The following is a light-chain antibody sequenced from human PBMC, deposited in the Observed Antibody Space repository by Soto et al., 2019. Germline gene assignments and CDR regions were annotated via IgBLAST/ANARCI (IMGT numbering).Light chain of an antibody. CDR1: QSVSSSY. Sequence: EIVLTQSPDTLSLSPGERATLSCRASQSVSSSYLAWYQQKPGQAPRLLIYGASTRATDMPGRFSGRGAGAEFTLTISSLQSEDFAVYYCQQYRSWPRTFGQGTKVDI. V-gene: IGKV3-20*01. J-gene: IGKJ1*01. CDR3: QQYRSWPRT. CDR2: GAS.